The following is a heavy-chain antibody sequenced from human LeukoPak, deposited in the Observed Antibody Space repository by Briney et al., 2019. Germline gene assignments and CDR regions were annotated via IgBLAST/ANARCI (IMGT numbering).Heavy chain of an antibody. D-gene: IGHD3-10*01. V-gene: IGHV5-51*01. CDR3: ARLEFGELLSSQGWFDP. J-gene: IGHJ5*02. CDR2: IYPGDSDT. CDR1: GYSFTSYW. Sequence: GESLKISCKGSGYSFTSYWIGWVRQMPGKGLEGMGIIYPGDSDTRYSPSFQGQVTISADKSISTAYLQWSSLKASDSAMYYCARLEFGELLSSQGWFDPWGQGTLVTVSS.